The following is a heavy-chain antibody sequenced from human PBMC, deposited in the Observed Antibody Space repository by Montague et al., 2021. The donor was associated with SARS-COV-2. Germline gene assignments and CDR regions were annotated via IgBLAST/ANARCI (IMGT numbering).Heavy chain of an antibody. V-gene: IGHV3-7*01. CDR1: GFTFSNYW. J-gene: IGHJ4*02. D-gene: IGHD3-10*01. CDR3: ARSLFSSGSF. CDR2: IKPDGSGQ. Sequence: SLRLSCAASGFTFSNYWMNWARQAPGKGLEWVASIKPDGSGQNYXDSVKGRFTISRDNAKKSLYLQMNSLRVDGTAVYYCARSLFSSGSFWGQGTLVTVSS.